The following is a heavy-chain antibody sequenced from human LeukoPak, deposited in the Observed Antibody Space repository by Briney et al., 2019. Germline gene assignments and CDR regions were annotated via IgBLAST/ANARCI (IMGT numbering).Heavy chain of an antibody. J-gene: IGHJ6*02. V-gene: IGHV5-51*01. Sequence: GESLKISCQGSGYDFATYWIGWVRQMPGKGLEWMGKIYPGDSDTKYSPSFQGQVTISADKSLGSAYLQWSSLKSSDTAMYYCARLPQDYYYHGMDVRGQGTTVSVS. CDR2: IYPGDSDT. CDR1: GYDFATYW. CDR3: ARLPQDYYYHGMDV.